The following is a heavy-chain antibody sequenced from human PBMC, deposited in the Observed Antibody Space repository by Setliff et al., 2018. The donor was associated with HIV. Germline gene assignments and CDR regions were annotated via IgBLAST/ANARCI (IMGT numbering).Heavy chain of an antibody. V-gene: IGHV3-64*01. CDR2: ISSDGGNT. CDR3: ARGGTYSSGPLDY. Sequence: SLRLSCAASGFTFSSHAMHWVRQAPGKGLEYVSSISSDGGNTYYANSVKGRFFISRDSSKSAVYLQMGSLRAEDMSVYYCARGGTYSSGPLDYWGQGILVTVSS. J-gene: IGHJ4*02. D-gene: IGHD3-22*01. CDR1: GFTFSSHA.